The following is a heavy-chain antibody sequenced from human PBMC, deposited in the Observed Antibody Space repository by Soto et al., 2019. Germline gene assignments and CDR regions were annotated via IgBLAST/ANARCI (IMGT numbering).Heavy chain of an antibody. V-gene: IGHV4-4*02. J-gene: IGHJ4*02. D-gene: IGHD1-7*01. CDR1: GGSFTSNNW. CDR3: ASRDPGTSVDY. Sequence: ETLSLSCSVSGGSFTSNNWWTWVRQPPGQGLEWIGEIYRTGSTNYNPSLKSRVTISLDKSENQFALKVTSLTAADTAVYYCASRDPGTSVDYWGQGTLVTVYS. CDR2: IYRTGST.